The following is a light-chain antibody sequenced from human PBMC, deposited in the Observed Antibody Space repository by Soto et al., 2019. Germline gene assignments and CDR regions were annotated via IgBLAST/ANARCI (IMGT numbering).Light chain of an antibody. CDR2: AAS. V-gene: IGKV3D-20*02. CDR1: QSVSSNS. J-gene: IGKJ5*01. Sequence: EIVLTQSPATLSLSPGESATLSCRTSQSVSSNSLAWHQQKPGQAPRLLMYAASSRATGIPARFSGSGSGTDFTLTVTSLEPEDFAVYYCQHRSNWPITLGQGTRLEIK. CDR3: QHRSNWPIT.